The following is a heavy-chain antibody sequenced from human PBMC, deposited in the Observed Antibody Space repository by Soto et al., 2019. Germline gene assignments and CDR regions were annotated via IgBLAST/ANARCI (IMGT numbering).Heavy chain of an antibody. CDR1: GYAFTKYG. Sequence: QVQLVQSGAEVRKPGASVKVSCKASGYAFTKYGITWVRQAPGQGLEWLGWISGDNGNTNFAQRLKDRVTMTTDTSTTTAYMKLRSLRRDDTAIYYCARVASLIPIFHGLDAWGQGTTVTVSS. CDR3: ARVASLIPIFHGLDA. D-gene: IGHD3-3*01. J-gene: IGHJ6*02. V-gene: IGHV1-18*04. CDR2: ISGDNGNT.